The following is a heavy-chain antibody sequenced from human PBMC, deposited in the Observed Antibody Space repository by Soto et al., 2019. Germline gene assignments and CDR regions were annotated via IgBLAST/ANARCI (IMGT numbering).Heavy chain of an antibody. D-gene: IGHD3-10*01. J-gene: IGHJ4*02. V-gene: IGHV4-39*01. CDR3: ARLIWFGELLSYFDY. Sequence: SETLSLTCTVSGGSISSSSYYWGWIRQPPGKGLEWIGSIYYSGSTYYNPSLKSRVTISVDTSKNQFSLKLSSVTAADTAVYYCARLIWFGELLSYFDYWGQGTLVTVSS. CDR1: GGSISSSSYY. CDR2: IYYSGST.